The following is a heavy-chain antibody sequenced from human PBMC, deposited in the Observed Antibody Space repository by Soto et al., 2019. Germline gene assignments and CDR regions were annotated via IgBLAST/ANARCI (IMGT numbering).Heavy chain of an antibody. Sequence: QLQLQESGSGLVKPSQTLSLTCAVSGGSISSGGYSWSWIRQPPGKGLEWIGYIYHSGSTYYNPSLTSRVTRAVDRAKNQFSLKLSSVTAADAAVYYCARGQVVAAQHWGQGTLVTVSS. J-gene: IGHJ4*02. CDR3: ARGQVVAAQH. V-gene: IGHV4-30-2*01. D-gene: IGHD2-15*01. CDR2: IYHSGST. CDR1: GGSISSGGYS.